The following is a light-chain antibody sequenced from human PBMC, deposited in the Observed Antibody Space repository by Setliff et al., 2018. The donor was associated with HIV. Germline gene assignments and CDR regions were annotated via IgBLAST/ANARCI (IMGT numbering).Light chain of an antibody. CDR3: GAWDGSLDAYV. J-gene: IGLJ1*01. CDR2: STN. Sequence: QSVLTQPPSASGTPGQRITLSCSGGSSNIGRNSVNWYQQLPGTAPKLLIYSTNQRPSGVPDRFSGSKSGTSASLAISGLQSEDEADYYCGAWDGSLDAYVFGTGTKVTVL. CDR1: SSNIGRNS. V-gene: IGLV1-44*01.